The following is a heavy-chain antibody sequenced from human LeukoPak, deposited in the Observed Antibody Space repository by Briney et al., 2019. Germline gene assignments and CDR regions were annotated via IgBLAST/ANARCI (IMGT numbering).Heavy chain of an antibody. Sequence: PSETLSLTCSVSGGSINAFYWSRIRQPAGKGLEWIGRIHSSGSTNYSPSLKSRVTMLLDPSKNQFSLSLISVTAADTAVYYCAREAVHYGSGSLDYWGQGTLVTVSS. CDR1: GGSINAFY. CDR3: AREAVHYGSGSLDY. D-gene: IGHD3-10*01. CDR2: IHSSGST. J-gene: IGHJ4*02. V-gene: IGHV4-4*07.